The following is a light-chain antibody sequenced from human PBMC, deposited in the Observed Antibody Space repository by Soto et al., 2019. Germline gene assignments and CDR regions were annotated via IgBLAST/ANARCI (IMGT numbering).Light chain of an antibody. Sequence: DIQMTQSPSSLSASVGDSVTITCRASQSINIYLSWYQQKPGKAPKLLINVASTLQGGVPSRFSGSGSGTDFTLAISSLQPADSATYYCQQSFSTHQTFGGGTRVEIK. V-gene: IGKV1-39*01. CDR3: QQSFSTHQT. J-gene: IGKJ4*01. CDR2: VAS. CDR1: QSINIY.